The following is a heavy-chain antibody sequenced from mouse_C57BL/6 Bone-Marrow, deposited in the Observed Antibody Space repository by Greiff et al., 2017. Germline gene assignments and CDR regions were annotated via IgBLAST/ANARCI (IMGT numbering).Heavy chain of an antibody. J-gene: IGHJ1*03. CDR3: ARSYYSNYWYFDV. CDR1: GYTFTSYW. V-gene: IGHV1-69*01. Sequence: QVQLQQPGAELVMPGASVKLSCKASGYTFTSYWMHWVKQRPGQGLEWIGEIDPSDSYTNYNQKFKGKSTLTVDKSSSTAYMQLSSLTSEDSAVYCCARSYYSNYWYFDVWGTGTTVTVSS. D-gene: IGHD2-5*01. CDR2: IDPSDSYT.